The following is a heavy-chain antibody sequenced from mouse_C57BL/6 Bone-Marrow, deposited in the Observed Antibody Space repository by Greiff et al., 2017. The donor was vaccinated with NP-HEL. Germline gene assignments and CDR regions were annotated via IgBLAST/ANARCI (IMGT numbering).Heavy chain of an antibody. J-gene: IGHJ4*01. D-gene: IGHD1-1*01. CDR3: AREGYYGRHYAMDY. Sequence: VQLQQSGAELVKPGASVKMSCKASGYTFTSYWITWVKQRPGQGLEWIGDIYPGSGSTNYNEKFKSKATLTVDTSSSTAYMQLSSLTSEDSAVYYCAREGYYGRHYAMDYWGQGTSVTVSS. V-gene: IGHV1-55*01. CDR1: GYTFTSYW. CDR2: IYPGSGST.